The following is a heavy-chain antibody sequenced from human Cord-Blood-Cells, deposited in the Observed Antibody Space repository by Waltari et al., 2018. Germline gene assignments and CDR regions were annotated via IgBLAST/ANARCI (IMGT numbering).Heavy chain of an antibody. Sequence: QVQLQQWGAGLLKPSETLSLTCAVYGGSFSGYYWRWIRPPPGKGLEWIGEINHSGSTNYNPSLKSRVTISVDTSKNQFSLKLSSVTAADTAVYYCARPRGMVRGVITDAFDIWGQGTMVTVSS. CDR2: INHSGST. J-gene: IGHJ3*02. CDR1: GGSFSGYY. V-gene: IGHV4-34*01. CDR3: ARPRGMVRGVITDAFDI. D-gene: IGHD3-10*01.